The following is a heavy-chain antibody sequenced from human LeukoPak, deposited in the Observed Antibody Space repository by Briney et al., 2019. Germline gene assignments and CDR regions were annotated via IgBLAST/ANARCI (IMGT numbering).Heavy chain of an antibody. CDR1: GGTFSSYA. CDR3: ARVTGATDFDY. CDR2: IIPILGIA. Sequence: GASVKVSCKASGGTFSSYAISWVRQAPGQGLEWMGRIIPILGIANYAQKFQGRVTITADKSTSTAYMELSSLRSEDTAVYYCARVTGATDFDYWGQGTLVTVSS. J-gene: IGHJ4*02. V-gene: IGHV1-69*04. D-gene: IGHD1-26*01.